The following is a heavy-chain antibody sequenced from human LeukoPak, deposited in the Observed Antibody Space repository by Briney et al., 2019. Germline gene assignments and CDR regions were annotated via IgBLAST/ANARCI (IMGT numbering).Heavy chain of an antibody. J-gene: IGHJ4*02. CDR1: GGTFSSYA. CDR3: AREAVDSSGSESDY. D-gene: IGHD3-22*01. CDR2: IIPIFGIA. Sequence: GSSVKVSCKASGGTFSSYAISWVRQAPGQGLEWMGRIIPIFGIANYAQKFQGRVTITADKSTSTAYMELSSLRSEDTAVYYCAREAVDSSGSESDYWGQGTLFTVSS. V-gene: IGHV1-69*04.